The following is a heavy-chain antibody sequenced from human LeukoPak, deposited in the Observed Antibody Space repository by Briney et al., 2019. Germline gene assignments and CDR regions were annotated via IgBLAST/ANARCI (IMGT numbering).Heavy chain of an antibody. CDR3: AKDRWIRRISLAGQDY. D-gene: IGHD6-19*01. CDR2: TSYDGSDT. Sequence: GGSPTLSCATSGFTFSSYGMHWVRQAPGKGLEWVAVTSYDGSDTYYADSVKGRFTISRDNSKNTLYLQINSLRAEDTAVYYCAKDRWIRRISLAGQDYWGQGPMV. V-gene: IGHV3-30*18. CDR1: GFTFSSYG. J-gene: IGHJ4*02.